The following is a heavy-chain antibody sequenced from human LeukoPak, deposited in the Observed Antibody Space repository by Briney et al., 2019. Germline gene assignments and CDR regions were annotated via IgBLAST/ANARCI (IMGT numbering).Heavy chain of an antibody. V-gene: IGHV4-34*01. CDR3: ARDRHDSSGYTYDY. Sequence: SETLSLTCAVYGGSFSGYYWSWIRQPPGKGLEWIGEINHSGSTNYNPSLMSRVTISVDKSKNQFSLKLSSVTAADTAVYYCARDRHDSSGYTYDYWGQGTLVTVSS. CDR1: GGSFSGYY. D-gene: IGHD3-22*01. J-gene: IGHJ4*02. CDR2: INHSGST.